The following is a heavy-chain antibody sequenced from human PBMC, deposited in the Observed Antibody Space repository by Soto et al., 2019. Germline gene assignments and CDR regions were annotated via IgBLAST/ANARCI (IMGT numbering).Heavy chain of an antibody. CDR1: GFTFSSYA. CDR3: AKDYASEYYDILTGYWPYSFDY. J-gene: IGHJ4*02. CDR2: ISGSGGST. Sequence: GGSLRLSCAASGFTFSSYAMSWVHQAPGKGLEWVSAISGSGGSTYYADSVKGRFTISRDNSKNTLYLQMNSLRAEDTAVYYCAKDYASEYYDILTGYWPYSFDYWGQGTLVTVSS. V-gene: IGHV3-23*01. D-gene: IGHD3-9*01.